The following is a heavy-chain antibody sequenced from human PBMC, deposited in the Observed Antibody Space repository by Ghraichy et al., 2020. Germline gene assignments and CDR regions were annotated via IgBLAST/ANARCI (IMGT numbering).Heavy chain of an antibody. J-gene: IGHJ2*01. CDR3: TTGDAWYYDF. Sequence: LTCAASGVTFNRYWMHWVRQAPGKELVWVSRVKGDGIDTVYADSVKGRFTISRDNAKNTVYLQMNSLRAEDMAVYYCTTGDAWYYDFWGRGTLVTVSS. CDR2: VKGDGIDT. D-gene: IGHD7-27*01. CDR1: GVTFNRYW. V-gene: IGHV3-74*01.